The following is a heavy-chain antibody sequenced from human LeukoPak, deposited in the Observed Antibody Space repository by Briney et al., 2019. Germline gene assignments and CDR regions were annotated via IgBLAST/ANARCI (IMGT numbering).Heavy chain of an antibody. V-gene: IGHV3-21*01. CDR1: RFTFIGYT. D-gene: IGHD6-19*01. J-gene: IGHJ4*02. CDR2: ISSRSTYI. Sequence: PGGSLRLSCAASRFTFIGYTMNWIRQAPGKGLEWVSSISSRSTYIYYADSVKGRFTISRDNAKNSLYLQMNSLRAEDTAVYYCAREESGSSGWYDYWGQRTLVTVSS. CDR3: AREESGSSGWYDY.